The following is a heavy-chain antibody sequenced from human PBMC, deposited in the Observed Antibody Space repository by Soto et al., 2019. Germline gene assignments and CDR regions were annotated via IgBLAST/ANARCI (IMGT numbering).Heavy chain of an antibody. CDR2: IYYSGST. CDR3: ASAPTTYYDILTGYYRRRYYYGMDV. J-gene: IGHJ6*02. D-gene: IGHD3-9*01. CDR1: GGSISSYY. Sequence: QVQLQESGPGLVKPSETLSLTCTVSGGSISSYYWSWIRQPPGKGLEWIGYIYYSGSTNYNPSLKSRVTISVDTSKNQFSLKLSSVTAADTAVYYCASAPTTYYDILTGYYRRRYYYGMDVWGQGTTVTVSS. V-gene: IGHV4-59*08.